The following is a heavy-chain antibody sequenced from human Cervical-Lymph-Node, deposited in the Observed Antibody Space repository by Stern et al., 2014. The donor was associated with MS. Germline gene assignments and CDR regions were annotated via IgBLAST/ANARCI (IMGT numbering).Heavy chain of an antibody. D-gene: IGHD1-1*01. V-gene: IGHV1-2*06. J-gene: IGHJ6*02. CDR3: ARDNSGHDMDV. CDR2: IHPNSGGT. Sequence: VQLVESGAEVKKPGASVKVSCKSSGYTFTDYYMHWVRQAPGQGLEWSGRIHPNSGGTNFAQKFQGRVTMTRDTSIGTAYMELSRLRSDDTAVYFCARDNSGHDMDVWGQGTAVTVSS. CDR1: GYTFTDYY.